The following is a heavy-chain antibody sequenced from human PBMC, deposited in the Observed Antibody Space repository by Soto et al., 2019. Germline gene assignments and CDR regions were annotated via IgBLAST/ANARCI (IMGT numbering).Heavy chain of an antibody. J-gene: IGHJ5*02. Sequence: QVQLQQWGAGLLKPSETLSLTCAVYGGSFSGYYWSWIRQPPGKGLEWIGEINHSGRTNYNPSLKSRVTISADTSKNQFSLKLNSVTAADTSVYYCVRLDQGPSKWFDPWGQGTLVTVSS. D-gene: IGHD3-3*01. CDR2: INHSGRT. V-gene: IGHV4-34*01. CDR1: GGSFSGYY. CDR3: VRLDQGPSKWFDP.